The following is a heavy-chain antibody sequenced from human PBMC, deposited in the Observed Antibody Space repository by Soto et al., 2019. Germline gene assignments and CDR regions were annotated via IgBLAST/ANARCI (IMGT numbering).Heavy chain of an antibody. D-gene: IGHD6-13*01. CDR2: ISSSSSYI. CDR1: GFTFSSYS. Sequence: PGGSLRLSCAASGFTFSSYSMNWVRQAPGKGLEWVSSISSSSSYIYYADSVKGRSTISRDNAKNSLYLQMNSLRAEDTAVYYCARDLGSCWYWVNAFDIWGQGTMVTVSS. V-gene: IGHV3-21*01. J-gene: IGHJ3*02. CDR3: ARDLGSCWYWVNAFDI.